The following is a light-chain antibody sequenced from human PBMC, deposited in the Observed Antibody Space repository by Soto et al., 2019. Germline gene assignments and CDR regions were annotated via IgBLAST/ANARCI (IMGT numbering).Light chain of an antibody. CDR1: LRIRNS. V-gene: IGKV1-39*01. Sequence: IQMTQAPSSLSAAGGDRVTITCRASLRIRNSLNWYQQKPGKAPKLLIDAASNLQSGVPSRFSGSGSGTDVTLTISKLQPEDFATSYCQKTYHTQFTFGHGTKLDIK. J-gene: IGKJ3*01. CDR2: AAS. CDR3: QKTYHTQFT.